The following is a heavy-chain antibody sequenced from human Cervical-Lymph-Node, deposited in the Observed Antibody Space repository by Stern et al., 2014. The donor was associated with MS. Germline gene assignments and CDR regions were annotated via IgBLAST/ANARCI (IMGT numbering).Heavy chain of an antibody. Sequence: VQLEESGGGMVQPGRSLRLSCAASGFTFSKHGMHWVRQAPGKGLEWLAVIWYDGSSKYYADSVKGRFTISRDNSKNTLSMQMNSRRVEDTAVYYCARARGYTYGNGMDKWGQGTLGPVSS. CDR3: ARARGYTYGNGMDK. CDR1: GFTFSKHG. D-gene: IGHD5-18*01. J-gene: IGHJ4*02. V-gene: IGHV3-33*01. CDR2: IWYDGSSK.